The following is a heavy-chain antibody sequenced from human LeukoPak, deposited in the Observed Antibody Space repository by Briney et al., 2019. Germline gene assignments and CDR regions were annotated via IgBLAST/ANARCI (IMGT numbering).Heavy chain of an antibody. D-gene: IGHD2-2*01. CDR1: GFTFSIHW. CDR2: ISSSSSYI. J-gene: IGHJ6*02. V-gene: IGHV3-21*01. Sequence: GGSLRLSCAASGFTFSIHWMTWVRQAPGKGLEWVSSISSSSSYIYYADSVKGRFTISRDNAKNSLYLQMNSLRAEDTAVYYCARVEGPYCSSTSCYGPYYYGMDVWGQGTTVTVSS. CDR3: ARVEGPYCSSTSCYGPYYYGMDV.